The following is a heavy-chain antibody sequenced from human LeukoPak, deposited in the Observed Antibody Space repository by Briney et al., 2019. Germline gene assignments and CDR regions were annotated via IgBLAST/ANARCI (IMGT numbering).Heavy chain of an antibody. CDR3: ARDGTLVEPAAIDY. J-gene: IGHJ4*02. Sequence: ASVKVSCKASGGTFSSYAISWVRQAPGQGLEWMGRIIPILGIANYAQKFQGRVTITADKSTSTAYMELSSLRSEDTAVYYCARDGTLVEPAAIDYWGQGTLVTVSS. V-gene: IGHV1-69*04. CDR2: IIPILGIA. D-gene: IGHD2-2*01. CDR1: GGTFSSYA.